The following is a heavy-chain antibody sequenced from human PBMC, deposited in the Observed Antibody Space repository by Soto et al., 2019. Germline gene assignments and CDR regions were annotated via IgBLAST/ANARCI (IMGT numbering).Heavy chain of an antibody. J-gene: IGHJ5*02. CDR3: AKGPLEQLVRREYKGFDP. Sequence: GGSLRLSCAASGFTFSSYAMSWVRQAPGKGLEWVSAISGSGSSTYYADSVKGRFTISRDNSKNTLYLQMNSLRAEDTAVYYCAKGPLEQLVRREYKGFDPWGQGTLVKSPQ. CDR2: ISGSGSST. V-gene: IGHV3-23*01. D-gene: IGHD6-13*01. CDR1: GFTFSSYA.